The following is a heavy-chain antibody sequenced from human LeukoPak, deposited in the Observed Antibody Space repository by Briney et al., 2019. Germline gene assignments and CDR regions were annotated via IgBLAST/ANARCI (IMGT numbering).Heavy chain of an antibody. D-gene: IGHD2-15*01. Sequence: PSETLSLTCTVSGGSISSSSYYWGWIRQPPGKGLEWIGSIYYSGSTYYNPSLKSRVTISVDTSKNQFSLKLSSVTAADTAVYYCARVRSGGSRIKAYYYYYYMDVWGKGTTVTISS. J-gene: IGHJ6*03. CDR3: ARVRSGGSRIKAYYYYYYMDV. V-gene: IGHV4-39*01. CDR1: GGSISSSSYY. CDR2: IYYSGST.